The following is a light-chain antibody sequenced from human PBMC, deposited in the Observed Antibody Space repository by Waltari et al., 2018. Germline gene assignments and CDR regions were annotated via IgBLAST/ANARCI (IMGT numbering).Light chain of an antibody. CDR2: RVS. CDR1: QSLVHSDGNTH. Sequence: DVVMTQSPPTLHVTLGQPASISCKSSQSLVHSDGNTHLNWFQQRPGQSPRRLIYRVSNRDSGVPDRFSGSGSGTDFTLKISRVEAEDVGVYYCMQGTHWPYTFGQGTKLDIK. J-gene: IGKJ2*01. CDR3: MQGTHWPYT. V-gene: IGKV2-30*02.